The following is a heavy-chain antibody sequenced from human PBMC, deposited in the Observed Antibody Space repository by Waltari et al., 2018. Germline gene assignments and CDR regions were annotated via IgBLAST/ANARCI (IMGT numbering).Heavy chain of an antibody. V-gene: IGHV4-30-4*08. CDR1: GGSISSGDYY. CDR2: IYYSGST. Sequence: QVQLQESGPGLVKPSQTLSLTCPVSGGSISSGDYYWSWIRQPPGKGLEWIGYIYYSGSTYDNPFLKSGVTISVDTSKNQFSLKRSSVTAADPAVYYCAREPPYSGYDGDYWGQGTLVTVSS. J-gene: IGHJ4*02. CDR3: AREPPYSGYDGDY. D-gene: IGHD5-12*01.